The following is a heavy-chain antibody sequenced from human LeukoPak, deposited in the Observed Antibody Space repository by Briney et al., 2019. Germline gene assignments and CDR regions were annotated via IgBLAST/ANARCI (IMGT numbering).Heavy chain of an antibody. CDR2: IYHSGST. CDR1: GGSISSGGYS. Sequence: SETLSLTCAVSGGSISSGGYSWSWIRQPPGKGLEWIGYIYHSGSTYYNPSLKSRVTISVDRSKNQFSLKLSSVTAADTAVYYCARGGEITIDYWGQGTLVTVSS. V-gene: IGHV4-30-2*01. J-gene: IGHJ4*02. D-gene: IGHD3-10*01. CDR3: ARGGEITIDY.